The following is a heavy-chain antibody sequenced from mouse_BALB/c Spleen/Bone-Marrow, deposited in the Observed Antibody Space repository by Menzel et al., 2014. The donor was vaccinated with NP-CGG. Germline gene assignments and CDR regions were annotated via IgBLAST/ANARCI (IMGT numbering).Heavy chain of an antibody. CDR1: GYTLTSYW. CDR2: IDPSDSET. CDR3: ARDRFHSGNYEFVY. Sequence: QVQLQQSGAELVKPGAPVKLSCEASGYTLTSYWMNWVKQRPGRGLEWIGRIDPSDSETHYNEKFKDKATLTVDKSSSTAYIQLSSLTSEDSAVYYCARDRFHSGNYEFVYWGQGTLVTVSA. V-gene: IGHV1-69*02. J-gene: IGHJ3*01. D-gene: IGHD2-1*01.